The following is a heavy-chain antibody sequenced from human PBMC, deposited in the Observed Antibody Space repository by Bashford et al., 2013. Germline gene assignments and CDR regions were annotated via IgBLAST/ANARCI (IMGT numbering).Heavy chain of an antibody. J-gene: IGHJ5*01. CDR3: ARDNNGFATYYDFWSGYGPINWFDP. D-gene: IGHD3-3*01. V-gene: IGHV1-18*01. Sequence: WVRQAPGQRLEWMGWISAHNGNTKYAQKFQGRVTMTTDTSTSTVYMELSSLRSEDTAVYYCARDNNGFATYYDFWSGYGPINWFDPGA. CDR2: ISAHNGNT.